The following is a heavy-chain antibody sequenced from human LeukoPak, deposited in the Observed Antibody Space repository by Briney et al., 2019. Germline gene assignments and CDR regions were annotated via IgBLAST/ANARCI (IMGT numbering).Heavy chain of an antibody. CDR2: ISSSGSTI. D-gene: IGHD1-26*01. J-gene: IGHJ4*02. V-gene: IGHV3-11*04. CDR3: ANSLTRGSYVLDY. CDR1: GFTFSDYY. Sequence: PGGSLRLSCAASGFTFSDYYMSWIRQAPGKGLEWVSYISSSGSTIYYADSVKGRFTISRDNAKNSLYLQMNSLRAEDTAVYYCANSLTRGSYVLDYWGQGTLVTVSS.